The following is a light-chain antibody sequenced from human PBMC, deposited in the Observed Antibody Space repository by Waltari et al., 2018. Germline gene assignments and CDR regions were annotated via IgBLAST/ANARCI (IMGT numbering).Light chain of an antibody. CDR3: SSYTNRRDVI. CDR2: AVS. V-gene: IGLV2-14*03. J-gene: IGLJ2*01. CDR1: HSDVGGYNS. Sequence: QSVLTQPASVSGSPGRSITISCTGAHSDVGGYNSLSWYQQHPGRAPKLMIYAVSNRPSGVSDRFSGSKSGNTASLTISGLQAEDEADYYCSSYTNRRDVIFGGGTKLTVL.